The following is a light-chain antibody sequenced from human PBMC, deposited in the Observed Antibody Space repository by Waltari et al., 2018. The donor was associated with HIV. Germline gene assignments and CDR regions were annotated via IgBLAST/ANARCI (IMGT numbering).Light chain of an antibody. CDR3: QQYKIWPGT. CDR2: GAS. CDR1: QNIDGD. V-gene: IGKV3-15*01. J-gene: IGKJ1*01. Sequence: DIIMTQSPGSLCVSPGERATLSCRASQNIDGDLAWYQHKPGQCPRLLIFGASARATGVPVRFSGSGSGTEFTLTISALQSEDFALYYCQQYKIWPGTFGQGTRVEVK.